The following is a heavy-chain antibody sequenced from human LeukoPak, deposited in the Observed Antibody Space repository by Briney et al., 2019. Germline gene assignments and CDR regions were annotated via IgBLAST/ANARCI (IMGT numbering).Heavy chain of an antibody. CDR2: INHSGST. D-gene: IGHD3-3*01. CDR3: ARQNEYRDFWSGYSYYFDY. Sequence: SETLSLTCAVYGGSFSGFYWSWIRQPPGKGLEWIGEINHSGSTNYNPSLKSRVTISVDTSKNHFSLKLSSVTAADTAVYYCARQNEYRDFWSGYSYYFDYWGQGTLVTVSS. CDR1: GGSFSGFY. V-gene: IGHV4-34*01. J-gene: IGHJ4*02.